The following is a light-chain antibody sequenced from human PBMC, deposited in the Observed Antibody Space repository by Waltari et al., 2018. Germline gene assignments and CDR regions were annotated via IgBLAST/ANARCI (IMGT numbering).Light chain of an antibody. CDR2: VTS. V-gene: IGKV3-15*01. Sequence: ETIMTQSPATLSVSPGESATLSCRASKNIGNNLAWYQQTPGQAPRLLIYVTSSRSTCIPGRYFGAGSGTDFTLTISSLQSEDFGVYYCKQYNEWPYTFGQGTKVDLK. J-gene: IGKJ2*01. CDR3: KQYNEWPYT. CDR1: KNIGNN.